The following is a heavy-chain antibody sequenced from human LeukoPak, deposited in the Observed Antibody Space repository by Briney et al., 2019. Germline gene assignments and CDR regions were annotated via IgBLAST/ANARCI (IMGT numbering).Heavy chain of an antibody. V-gene: IGHV3-48*01. Sequence: GGSLRLSCAASGFTFSSYSMNWVRQAPGKGLGWVSYISSSSSTIYYADSVKGRFTISRDNAKNSLYLQMNSLRAEDTAVYYCARATRFYYYYYYMDVWGKGTTVTVSS. CDR1: GFTFSSYS. J-gene: IGHJ6*03. CDR3: ARATRFYYYYYYMDV. CDR2: ISSSSSTI. D-gene: IGHD3-3*01.